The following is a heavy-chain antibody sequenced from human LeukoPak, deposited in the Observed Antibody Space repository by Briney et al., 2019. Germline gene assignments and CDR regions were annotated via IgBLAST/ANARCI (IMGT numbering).Heavy chain of an antibody. D-gene: IGHD3-9*01. CDR1: GGSISSYY. J-gene: IGHJ4*02. CDR3: ARHARLRDILTGPFDY. CDR2: IYYSGST. V-gene: IGHV4-59*08. Sequence: SETLSLTCTVSGGSISSYYWSWIRQPPGKGLEWIGYIYYSGSTNYNPSLKSRVTISVDTSKNQFSLKLSSVTAADTAVYYCARHARLRDILTGPFDYWGQGTLVTVSS.